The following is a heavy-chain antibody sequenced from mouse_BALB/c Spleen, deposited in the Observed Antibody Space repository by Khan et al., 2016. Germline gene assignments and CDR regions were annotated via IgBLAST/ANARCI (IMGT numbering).Heavy chain of an antibody. CDR1: GYTFTSYN. D-gene: IGHD1-1*02. V-gene: IGHV1-12*01. CDR3: ARVYGGYGGCYAMDY. Sequence: QVQLQQSGAELVKPGASVKMSCKASGYTFTSYNMHWVKQTPGQGLEWIGAFYPGNGDPSYNQKFKGKATLTADKSSSTAYMQLSSLTSEDSAVYCCARVYGGYGGCYAMDYWGQGTSVTVSS. CDR2: FYPGNGDP. J-gene: IGHJ4*01.